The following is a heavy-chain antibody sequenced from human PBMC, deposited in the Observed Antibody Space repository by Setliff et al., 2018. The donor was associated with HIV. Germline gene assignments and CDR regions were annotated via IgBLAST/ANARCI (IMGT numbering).Heavy chain of an antibody. CDR2: ISRTSSYI. D-gene: IGHD3-3*01. CDR3: AGGFVLRFLEWSIPDAFDI. Sequence: PGGSLRLSCAASGFTFSSYEMNWVRQAPGKGLEWVSFISRTSSYIYYADSLKGRFPISRDNAKNSLYLQMNILTAEDTAVYYGAGGFVLRFLEWSIPDAFDIWGQGTMVTVSS. CDR1: GFTFSSYE. J-gene: IGHJ3*02. V-gene: IGHV3-21*01.